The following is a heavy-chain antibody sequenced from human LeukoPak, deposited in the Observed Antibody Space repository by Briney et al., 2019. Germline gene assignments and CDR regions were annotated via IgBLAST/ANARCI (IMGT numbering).Heavy chain of an antibody. CDR1: GYTFTGYY. V-gene: IGHV1-2*02. Sequence: ASVKVSCKASGYTFTGYYMHWVRRAPGQGLEWMGWINPNSGGTNYAQKFQGRVTMTRDTSISTAYMELSRLRSDDTAVYYCARDSPVLLWFGESYNYMDVWGKGTTVTVSS. J-gene: IGHJ6*03. D-gene: IGHD3-10*01. CDR3: ARDSPVLLWFGESYNYMDV. CDR2: INPNSGGT.